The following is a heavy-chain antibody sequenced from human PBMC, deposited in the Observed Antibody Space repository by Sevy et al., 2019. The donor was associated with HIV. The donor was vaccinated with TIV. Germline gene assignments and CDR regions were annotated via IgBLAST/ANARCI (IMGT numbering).Heavy chain of an antibody. J-gene: IGHJ4*02. Sequence: GGSLRLSCAASEFTFSKYWMGWVRQAPGKGPEWVANIKGDGSDKYYLDSVKGRFTISRDNAKSSLFLRMNGLRDEDTATYYCVRGGGACDYWGQGTLVTVSS. V-gene: IGHV3-7*01. CDR2: IKGDGSDK. D-gene: IGHD2-21*02. CDR1: EFTFSKYW. CDR3: VRGGGACDY.